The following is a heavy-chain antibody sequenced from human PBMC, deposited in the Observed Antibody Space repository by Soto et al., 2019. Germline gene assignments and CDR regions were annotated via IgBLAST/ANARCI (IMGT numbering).Heavy chain of an antibody. D-gene: IGHD3-16*01. V-gene: IGHV4-31*03. Sequence: SETLSLTCTVSGGSISSGGYYWSWIRQHPGKGLEWIGYIYYSGSTYYNPSLKSRVTISVDTSKNQFSLKLSSVTAADTAVYYCARGRGKSVWFDPWGQGTLVTVSS. J-gene: IGHJ5*02. CDR3: ARGRGKSVWFDP. CDR2: IYYSGST. CDR1: GGSISSGGYY.